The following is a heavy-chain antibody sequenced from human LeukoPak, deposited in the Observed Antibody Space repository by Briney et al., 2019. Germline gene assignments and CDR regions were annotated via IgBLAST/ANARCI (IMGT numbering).Heavy chain of an antibody. J-gene: IGHJ4*02. CDR1: GDSVSSNSAA. Sequence: SQTLSLTCAISGDSVSSNSAAWNWIRQSPSRGLEWLGRTYYRSKWYNDYAISVQSRITINPDTVKNQFSLQLNSVTPEDTAMYYCAKSPGFAMIWFGELDYWGQGTLVTVSS. V-gene: IGHV6-1*01. CDR2: TYYRSKWYN. CDR3: AKSPGFAMIWFGELDY. D-gene: IGHD3-10*01.